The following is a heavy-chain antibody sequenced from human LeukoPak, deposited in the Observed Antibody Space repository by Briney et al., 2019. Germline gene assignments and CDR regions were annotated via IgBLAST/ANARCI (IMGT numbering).Heavy chain of an antibody. CDR1: SGSFRTYY. J-gene: IGHJ6*03. Sequence: SETLSLTCTVSSGSFRTYYWSWIRQPPGKGLEWIGEINHSGSTNYNPSLKSRVTISVDTSKNQLSLKLSSVTAADTAVYYCARVVDPGGYYYFYYMDVWGKGTTVTVSS. D-gene: IGHD3-16*01. V-gene: IGHV4-34*01. CDR2: INHSGST. CDR3: ARVVDPGGYYYFYYMDV.